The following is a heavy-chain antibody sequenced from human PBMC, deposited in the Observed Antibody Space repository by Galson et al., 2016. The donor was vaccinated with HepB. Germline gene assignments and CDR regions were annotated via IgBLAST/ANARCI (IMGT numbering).Heavy chain of an antibody. CDR1: GFTVSNYG. V-gene: IGHV3-30*18. Sequence: SLRLSCAASGFTVSNYGMHWVRQAPGKGLEWVAVLLSDGSTKYYADSVKGRFTISRDNSKNTLYLQMNSLRAEDTAVYYCAKVPSGSSYPYYFDTWGQGALVTVSS. D-gene: IGHD3-10*01. CDR2: LLSDGSTK. J-gene: IGHJ4*02. CDR3: AKVPSGSSYPYYFDT.